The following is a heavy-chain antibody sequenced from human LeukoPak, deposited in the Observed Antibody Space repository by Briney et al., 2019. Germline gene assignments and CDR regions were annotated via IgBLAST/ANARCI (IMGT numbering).Heavy chain of an antibody. CDR3: ARDHDDFWSGYPYIDY. CDR1: GFTFTTYS. Sequence: GGSLRLSCAASGFTFTTYSMNWVRQAPGKGLEWVSSISSSSSSYKYYADSVKGRFTISRDNAKNSLYLQMNSLRAEDTAVYYCARDHDDFWSGYPYIDYWGQGTLVTVSS. D-gene: IGHD3-3*01. CDR2: ISSSSSSYK. V-gene: IGHV3-21*01. J-gene: IGHJ4*02.